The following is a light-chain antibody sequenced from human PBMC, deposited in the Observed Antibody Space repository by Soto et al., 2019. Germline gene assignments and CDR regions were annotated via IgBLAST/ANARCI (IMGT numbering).Light chain of an antibody. Sequence: DIQMTQSPSTLSASVGDRVTIICRASQTISSWLAWYQQKGGQAPKLLISKASILDSGVPSRFSGSGSGTEFNLTISSLQPEDFATYYCQQYNSFIWTFGQGIKVDIK. V-gene: IGKV1-5*03. J-gene: IGKJ1*01. CDR1: QTISSW. CDR3: QQYNSFIWT. CDR2: KAS.